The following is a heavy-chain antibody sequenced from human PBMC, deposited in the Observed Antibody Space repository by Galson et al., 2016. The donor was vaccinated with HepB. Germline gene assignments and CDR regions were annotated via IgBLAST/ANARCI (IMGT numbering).Heavy chain of an antibody. CDR1: GFSFSSHW. CDR3: ARDHYSRGWDPDAFDI. D-gene: IGHD6-19*01. V-gene: IGHV3-7*01. Sequence: SLRLSCAASGFSFSSHWMSWVRQAPGKGLEWVANIKPDGSETYSVDSVKGRFTISRDNTKNSLNLQMNSLRVEDTAVYYCARDHYSRGWDPDAFDIWGQGTMVTVSS. CDR2: IKPDGSET. J-gene: IGHJ3*02.